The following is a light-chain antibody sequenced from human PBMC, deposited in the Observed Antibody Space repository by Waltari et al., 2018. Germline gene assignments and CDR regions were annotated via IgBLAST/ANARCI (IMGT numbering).Light chain of an antibody. V-gene: IGLV2-14*03. CDR1: NGDVGTHNY. J-gene: IGLJ2*01. CDR3: SSYTASDVVV. Sequence: QSALTQPASVSGSPGQSITISCTGTNGDVGTHNYVAWYQQYPGRAPKLGVHDFRSRPSGQSYRLSGSKSGNTAALTISGLRAEDEADYYCSSYTASDVVVFGGGTKVTVL. CDR2: DFR.